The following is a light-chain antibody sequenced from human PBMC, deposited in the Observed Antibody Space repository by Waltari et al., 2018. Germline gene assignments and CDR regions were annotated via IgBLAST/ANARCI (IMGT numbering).Light chain of an antibody. Sequence: SYGLTQPPSPSVAPGQTARPTGGENNTGGNREQWYQQKAGQAPILVVYDNNARPSEIPERISGSNSGNTATLTITRVEAGDEADYFCQVWDSSSDQVVFGGGTKLTVL. CDR2: DNN. CDR1: NTGGNR. V-gene: IGLV3-21*02. CDR3: QVWDSSSDQVV. J-gene: IGLJ2*01.